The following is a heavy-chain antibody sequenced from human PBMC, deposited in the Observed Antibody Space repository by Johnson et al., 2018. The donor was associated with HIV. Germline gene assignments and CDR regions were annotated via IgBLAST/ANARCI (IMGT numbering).Heavy chain of an antibody. D-gene: IGHD4-17*01. CDR3: AKQWGVRANGDQEKDALDI. J-gene: IGHJ3*02. Sequence: VQLVESGGGVVQPGRSLRLSCAASGFTFSSYGMHWVRQAPGKGLEWVAVIWYDGSNKYYADSVKGRFTISRDNSKHTLYLQMHSLRAEDTAVYYCAKQWGVRANGDQEKDALDIWGQGAMVTVSS. CDR2: IWYDGSNK. V-gene: IGHV3-33*06. CDR1: GFTFSSYG.